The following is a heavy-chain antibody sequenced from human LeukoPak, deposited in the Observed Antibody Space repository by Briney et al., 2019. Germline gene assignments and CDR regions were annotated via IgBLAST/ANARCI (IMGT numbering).Heavy chain of an antibody. J-gene: IGHJ4*02. Sequence: GGSLRLSCAASGFTFSSYAMSWVRQAPGKGLEWVSSISGSGGSTYYADSVKGRFTISRDSSKNTLYLQMNSLRAEDTAVYYCAKVGPSGSSYYDFWSANYWGQGTLVTVSS. CDR1: GFTFSSYA. V-gene: IGHV3-23*01. CDR2: ISGSGGST. D-gene: IGHD3-3*01. CDR3: AKVGPSGSSYYDFWSANY.